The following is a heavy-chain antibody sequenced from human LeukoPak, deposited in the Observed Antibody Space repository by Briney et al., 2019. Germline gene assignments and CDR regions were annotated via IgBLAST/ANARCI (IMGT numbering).Heavy chain of an antibody. D-gene: IGHD4-23*01. Sequence: GESLKISCKGSGYSFTCYWIGWVRQMPGKGLEWMGIIYPGDSDTRYSPSFQGQVTISADKSISTAYLQWSSLKASDTAMYYCARREDYGGTTPRDYYYYGMDVWGQGTTVTVSS. V-gene: IGHV5-51*01. CDR2: IYPGDSDT. CDR3: ARREDYGGTTPRDYYYYGMDV. CDR1: GYSFTCYW. J-gene: IGHJ6*02.